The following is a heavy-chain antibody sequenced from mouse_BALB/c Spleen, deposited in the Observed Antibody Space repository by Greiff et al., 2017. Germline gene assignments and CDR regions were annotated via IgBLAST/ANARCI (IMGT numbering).Heavy chain of an antibody. CDR1: GFTFSSYA. J-gene: IGHJ3*01. CDR2: ISSGGST. CDR3: ARGRDYAWFAY. Sequence: EVKVEESGGGLVKPGGSLKLSCAASGFTFSSYAMSWVRQTPEKRLEWVASISSGGSTYYPDSVKGRFTISRDNARNILYLQMSSLRSEDTAMYYCARGRDYAWFAYWGQGTLVTVSA. D-gene: IGHD2-4*01. V-gene: IGHV5-6-5*01.